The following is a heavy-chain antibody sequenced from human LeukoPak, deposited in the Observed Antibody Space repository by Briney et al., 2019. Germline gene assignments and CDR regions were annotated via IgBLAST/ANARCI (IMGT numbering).Heavy chain of an antibody. D-gene: IGHD5-18*01. CDR1: GFTFSSYA. Sequence: GGSLRLSCAASGFTFSSYAMHWVRQAPGKGLEWVAVISYDGSYKYYADSVKGRFTISRDNSKNTLYLQMNSLRAEDTAVYYCAKDLDTAMALYFDYWGQGTLVTVSS. J-gene: IGHJ4*02. CDR2: ISYDGSYK. V-gene: IGHV3-30-3*01. CDR3: AKDLDTAMALYFDY.